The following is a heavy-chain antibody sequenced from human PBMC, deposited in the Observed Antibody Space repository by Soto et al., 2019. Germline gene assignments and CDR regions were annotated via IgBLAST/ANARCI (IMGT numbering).Heavy chain of an antibody. J-gene: IGHJ6*02. V-gene: IGHV4-4*07. CDR1: GADINTYS. Sequence: SETLSLTCSVSGADINTYSWTWIRQPAGKGLEWIGRIYTSASINYNPSLRGRVTLSVDTSTNQVSLKLASVTAADTAVYYCARDREAGYNFYYGMDVWGQGTTVTISS. D-gene: IGHD6-19*01. CDR2: IYTSASI. CDR3: ARDREAGYNFYYGMDV.